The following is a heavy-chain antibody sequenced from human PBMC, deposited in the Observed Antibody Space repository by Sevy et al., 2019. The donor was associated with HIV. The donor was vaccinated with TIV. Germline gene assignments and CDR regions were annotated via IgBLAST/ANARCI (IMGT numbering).Heavy chain of an antibody. CDR2: IYYSGST. J-gene: IGHJ6*03. CDR3: ARGGIVGAVGAYYYMDV. V-gene: IGHV4-31*01. CDR1: GGSISSGGYY. D-gene: IGHD1-26*01. Sequence: SETLSLTCTVSGGSISSGGYYWSWIRQHPGKGLEWIGYIYYSGSTSYNPSLKSPVTISVDTSKNQFSLKLSSVTAAETAVYYCARGGIVGAVGAYYYMDVWGKGTTVTVSS.